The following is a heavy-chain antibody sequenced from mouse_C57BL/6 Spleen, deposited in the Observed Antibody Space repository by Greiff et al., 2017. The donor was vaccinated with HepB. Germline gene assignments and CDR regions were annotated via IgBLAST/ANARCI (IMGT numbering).Heavy chain of an antibody. CDR1: GYTFTEYT. J-gene: IGHJ4*01. CDR3: ARHEEGSPYGNYGAMDY. Sequence: VQLQQSGAELVKPGASVKLSCKASGYTFTEYTIHWVKQRSGQGLEWIGWFYPGSGSIKYNEKFKDKATLTADKSSSTVYMELSRLTSEDSAVYFGARHEEGSPYGNYGAMDYWGQGTSVTVSS. CDR2: FYPGSGSI. D-gene: IGHD2-1*01. V-gene: IGHV1-62-2*01.